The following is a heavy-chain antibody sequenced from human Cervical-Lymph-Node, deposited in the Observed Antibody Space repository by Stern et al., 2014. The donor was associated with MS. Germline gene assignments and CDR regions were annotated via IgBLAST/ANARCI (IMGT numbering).Heavy chain of an antibody. CDR1: GGTFSSDA. V-gene: IGHV1-69*01. J-gene: IGHJ4*02. CDR2: IIPIFGTA. CDR3: ARDTDGAFDY. D-gene: IGHD2-8*02. Sequence: VQLVESGAEVKKPGCSVKVSCKASGGTFSSDAISWVRQAPGQGLAWKGGIIPIFGTANYAQKFQGRVTITADESTSTAYMELSSLRSEDTAVYYCARDTDGAFDYWGQGTLVTVSS.